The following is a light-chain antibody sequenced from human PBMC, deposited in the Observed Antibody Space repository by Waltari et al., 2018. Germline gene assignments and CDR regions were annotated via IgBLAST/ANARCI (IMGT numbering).Light chain of an antibody. J-gene: IGKJ1*01. CDR3: QQYYDNPRA. V-gene: IGKV4-1*01. CDR1: QSVLFSSDNKNY. CDR2: WAS. Sequence: DIVMTQSPDSLTLSLGERATINCKSSQSVLFSSDNKNYLAWYQQKPGQPPKGLIYWASTRASGVPERFSGSGSGTDFTLTISSLQREDAAVYYCQQYYDNPRAFGQGTKVDIK.